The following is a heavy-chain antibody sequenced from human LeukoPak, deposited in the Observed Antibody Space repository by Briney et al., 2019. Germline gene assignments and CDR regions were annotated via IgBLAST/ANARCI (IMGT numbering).Heavy chain of an antibody. CDR2: IYNDGGT. V-gene: IGHV3-53*01. Sequence: GGSETLPCAASGFPECSNYESWVRQAPGKGLEWVSVIYNDGGTYYADSVKGRFTISRDNSKNTLYLQMNSLTAEDTAVYYCAGRQGRYPHRYFGPRGPGTLGTGSS. D-gene: IGHD1-26*01. CDR1: GFPECSNY. CDR3: AGRQGRYPHRYFGP. J-gene: IGHJ4*01.